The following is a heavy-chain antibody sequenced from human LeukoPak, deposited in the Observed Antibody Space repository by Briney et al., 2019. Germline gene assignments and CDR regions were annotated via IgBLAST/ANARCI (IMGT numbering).Heavy chain of an antibody. CDR1: GGSFSGYY. V-gene: IGHV4-34*01. CDR3: AGVQGFYDFWSGAPGRIYMDV. CDR2: INHSGST. D-gene: IGHD3-3*01. J-gene: IGHJ6*03. Sequence: SETLSLTCAVYGGSFSGYYWSWIRQPPGKGLEWIGEINHSGSTNYNPSLKSRVTISVDTSKNQFSLKLSSVTAADTAVYYCAGVQGFYDFWSGAPGRIYMDVWGKGTTVTVSS.